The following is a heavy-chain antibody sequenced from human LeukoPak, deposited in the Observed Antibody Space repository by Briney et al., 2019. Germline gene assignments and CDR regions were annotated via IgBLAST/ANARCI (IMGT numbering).Heavy chain of an antibody. CDR2: LNRAGSIT. CDR1: GFTFSSYW. V-gene: IGHV3-74*01. CDR3: ARGGPYSWDGLDI. J-gene: IGHJ3*02. D-gene: IGHD2-15*01. Sequence: VGSLRLSCTASGFTFSSYWIHWVRQAPGKGLVWVSTLNRAGSITPYADSVKGRFTISRDNAKNMLHLQMNSLRAEDTAVYYCARGGPYSWDGLDIWGQGTMVTVSS.